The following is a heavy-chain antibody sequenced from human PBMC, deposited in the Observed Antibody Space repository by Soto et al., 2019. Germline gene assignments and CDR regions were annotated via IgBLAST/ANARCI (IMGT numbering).Heavy chain of an antibody. D-gene: IGHD6-13*01. J-gene: IGHJ2*01. V-gene: IGHV3-23*01. Sequence: EVQLLESGGALVQPGGSLRLSCAASGFTFSNYAMNWVRQAPGKGLEWVSAISGSAGSTYYADSVKGRFTISRDNSKDTLYLQMNSLRADDTAVYYCASPGMALTTSKITYWDFDLWGRGTLVTVSS. CDR3: ASPGMALTTSKITYWDFDL. CDR1: GFTFSNYA. CDR2: ISGSAGST.